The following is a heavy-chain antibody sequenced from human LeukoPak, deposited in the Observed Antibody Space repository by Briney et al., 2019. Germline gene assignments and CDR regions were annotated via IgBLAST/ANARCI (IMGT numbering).Heavy chain of an antibody. CDR2: INPNSGGT. D-gene: IGHD6-6*01. V-gene: IGHV1-2*02. CDR3: ARVRGLIAARPIDY. Sequence: GASVKVSCKASGYTFTGYYMHWVRQAPGQGLEWMGWINPNSGGTNYAQKFQGRVTMTRDTSLSTAYMELSRLRSDDTAVYYCARVRGLIAARPIDYWGQGTLVTVSS. CDR1: GYTFTGYY. J-gene: IGHJ4*02.